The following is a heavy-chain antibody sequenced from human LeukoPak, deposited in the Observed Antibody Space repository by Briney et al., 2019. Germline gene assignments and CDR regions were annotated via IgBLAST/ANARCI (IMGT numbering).Heavy chain of an antibody. V-gene: IGHV6-1*01. J-gene: IGHJ4*02. CDR3: ARDLSAGADY. CDR2: TYYRPKWTF. CDR1: GDSVSSNIAA. Sequence: SQTLSLTCAISGDSVSSNIAAWNWFRQSPSRGLEWLGRTYYRPKWTFEYAVSVKSRISINPDTSKNQFSLHLTSVTPEDTALYYCARDLSAGADYWGQGTLVTVSS. D-gene: IGHD6-13*01.